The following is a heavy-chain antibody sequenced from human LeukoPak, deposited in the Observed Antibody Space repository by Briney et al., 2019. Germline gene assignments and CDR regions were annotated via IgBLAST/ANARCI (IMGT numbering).Heavy chain of an antibody. J-gene: IGHJ6*02. CDR2: MNPNSGNT. D-gene: IGHD3-22*01. V-gene: IGHV1-8*01. CDR3: ARGPTYYYDSSGYARDV. CDR1: GYTFTSYD. Sequence: GASVKVSCKASGYTFTSYDINWVRQATGQGLEWMGWMNPNSGNTGYAQKFQGRVTMTRNTSMSTAYMELSSLRSEDTAVYYCARGPTYYYDSSGYARDVWGQGTTVTVSS.